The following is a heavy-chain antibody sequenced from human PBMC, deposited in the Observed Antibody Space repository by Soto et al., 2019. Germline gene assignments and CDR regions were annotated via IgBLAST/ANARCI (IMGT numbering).Heavy chain of an antibody. CDR1: GFTFSSYG. CDR3: AKAAYCGGDCYSWYFDY. V-gene: IGHV3-30*18. Sequence: ESGGGVVQPGRSLRLSCAASGFTFSSYGMHWVRQAPGKGLEWVAVISYDGSNKYYTDSVKGRFTISRDNSKNTLYLQMNSLRAEDTAVYYCAKAAYCGGDCYSWYFDYWGQGTLVTVSS. J-gene: IGHJ4*02. D-gene: IGHD2-21*02. CDR2: ISYDGSNK.